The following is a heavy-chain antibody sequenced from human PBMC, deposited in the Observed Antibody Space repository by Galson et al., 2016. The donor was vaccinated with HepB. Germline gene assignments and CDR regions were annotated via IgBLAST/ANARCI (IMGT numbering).Heavy chain of an antibody. CDR3: AHRRRRRVTVFGVIDNYFDS. CDR1: GFSLTDSGVG. D-gene: IGHD3-3*01. Sequence: PALVKPTQTLTLTCAFSGFSLTDSGVGVGWIRQPPGKALEWLALIYWDDDRRYSPSLKSRLTITKDTSTNQVVLTMTNMDPVDTATYYCAHRRRRRVTVFGVIDNYFDSWGQGILVTVSS. V-gene: IGHV2-5*02. CDR2: IYWDDDR. J-gene: IGHJ5*01.